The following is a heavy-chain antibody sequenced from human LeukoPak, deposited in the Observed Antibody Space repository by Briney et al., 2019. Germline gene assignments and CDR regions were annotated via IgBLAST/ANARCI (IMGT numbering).Heavy chain of an antibody. V-gene: IGHV3-33*01. J-gene: IGHJ3*02. CDR3: ARDAHYYDSSGYFDAFDI. Sequence: GRSLRLSCAASGITFSSYGMHWVRQAPGKGLEWVGNIWYDGSNKFYADSVKGRFTISRDNSKNTLFLQMNSLRAEDTAVYYCARDAHYYDSSGYFDAFDIWGQGTMVTVSS. CDR2: IWYDGSNK. CDR1: GITFSSYG. D-gene: IGHD3-22*01.